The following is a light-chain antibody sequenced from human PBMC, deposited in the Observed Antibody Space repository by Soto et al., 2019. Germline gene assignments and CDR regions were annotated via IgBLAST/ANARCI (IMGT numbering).Light chain of an antibody. CDR1: QSVSSN. CDR2: GAS. CDR3: QQYNNWPQT. J-gene: IGKJ1*01. Sequence: EIVLTQSPGTLSLSPWERATLYCMASQSVSSNLAWYQQKPGQAPRLLIYGASTRATGIPARFSGSGSGTEFTLTISSLQSEDFAVYYCQQYNNWPQTFGQGTKVDIK. V-gene: IGKV3-15*01.